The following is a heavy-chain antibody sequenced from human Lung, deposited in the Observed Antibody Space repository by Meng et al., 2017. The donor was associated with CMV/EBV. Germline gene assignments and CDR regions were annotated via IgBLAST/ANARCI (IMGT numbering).Heavy chain of an antibody. CDR1: GFTFNRYE. CDR2: ISGSGATI. D-gene: IGHD2-2*01. CDR3: ARAGFCNSPTCRSAVEV. Sequence: GESLKISCSASGFTFNRYEMHWVRQAPGKGLEWVSYISGSGATIYYADSVKGRFTISRDNAKNLLYVQMNSLRAEDTALYYCARAGFCNSPTCRSAVEVWGRRTVVTFSS. J-gene: IGHJ3*01. V-gene: IGHV3-48*03.